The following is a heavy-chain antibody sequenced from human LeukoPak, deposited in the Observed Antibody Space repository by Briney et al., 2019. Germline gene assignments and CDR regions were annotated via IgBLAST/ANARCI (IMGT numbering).Heavy chain of an antibody. V-gene: IGHV3-33*01. CDR2: IWYDGSIQ. CDR1: GFTFSSYG. Sequence: GGSLRLTCSASGFTFSSYGMHCVRQAPGKGLEWVAAIWYDGSIQYYADSVKGRFTISRDNSKNTLYLEMDSLRAEDTAVYYFTRARYCSGRSCYSSDYWGQGTLVIVSS. CDR3: TRARYCSGRSCYSSDY. D-gene: IGHD2-15*01. J-gene: IGHJ4*02.